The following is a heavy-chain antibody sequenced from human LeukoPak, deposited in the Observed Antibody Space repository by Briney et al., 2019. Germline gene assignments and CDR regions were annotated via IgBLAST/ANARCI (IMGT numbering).Heavy chain of an antibody. CDR2: ISSSSSYI. D-gene: IGHD3-10*01. V-gene: IGHV3-21*01. CDR3: ARGAAITMVRGVMGYFDY. CDR1: GFTFSSYS. J-gene: IGHJ4*02. Sequence: RGSLRLSCAASGFTFSSYSMNWVRQAPGKGLEWVSSISSSSSYIYYADSVKGRFTISRDNAKNSLYLQMNSLRAEDTAVYYCARGAAITMVRGVMGYFDYWGQGTLVTVSS.